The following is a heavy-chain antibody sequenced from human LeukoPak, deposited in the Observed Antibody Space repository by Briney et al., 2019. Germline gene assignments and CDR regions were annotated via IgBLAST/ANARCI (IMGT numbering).Heavy chain of an antibody. D-gene: IGHD4-17*01. V-gene: IGHV4-34*01. CDR2: INHSGST. CDR1: GGSFSGYY. CDR3: ARERRHDYGDYADPRFFDH. Sequence: SETLSLTCAVYGGSFSGYYWSWIRQPPGKGLEWIGEINHSGSTNYNPSLKSRVTISVDTSKNQFSLKLSSVTAADTAVYYCARERRHDYGDYADPRFFDHWGQGTLVTVSS. J-gene: IGHJ4*02.